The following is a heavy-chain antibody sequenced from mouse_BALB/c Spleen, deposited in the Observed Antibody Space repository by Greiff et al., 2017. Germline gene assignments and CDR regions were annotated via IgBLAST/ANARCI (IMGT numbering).Heavy chain of an antibody. J-gene: IGHJ4*01. CDR3: ARSQHYYAMDY. Sequence: VQLQQSGAELVKPGASVKLSCTAFGFNIKDTYMHWVKQRPEQGLEWIGRIDPANGNTKYDPKFQGKATITADTSSNTAYLQLSSLTSEDTAVYYCARSQHYYAMDYWGQGTSVTVSS. CDR2: IDPANGNT. V-gene: IGHV14-3*02. CDR1: GFNIKDTY.